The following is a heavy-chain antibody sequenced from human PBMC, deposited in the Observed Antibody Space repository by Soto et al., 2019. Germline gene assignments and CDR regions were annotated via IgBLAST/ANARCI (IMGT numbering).Heavy chain of an antibody. CDR2: ISWNSGNL. CDR3: AKGASTTVFAFNDY. V-gene: IGHV3-9*01. CDR1: GFTFDDYA. Sequence: DVQLVESGGGLVQPGRSLRLSCAASGFTFDDYAMHWVRQGPGKGLEWVSSISWNSGNLGYADSVKGRFTISRDNAKNSLYLQMNSLRGEDTALYYCAKGASTTVFAFNDYWGQGTLGTVSS. J-gene: IGHJ4*02. D-gene: IGHD4-17*01.